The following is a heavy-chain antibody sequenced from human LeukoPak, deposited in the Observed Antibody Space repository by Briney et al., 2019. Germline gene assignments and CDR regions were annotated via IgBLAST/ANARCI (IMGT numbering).Heavy chain of an antibody. CDR1: GFTFDDYG. V-gene: IGHV3-20*04. CDR3: ARDQGLSSYYYYMDV. Sequence: GGSLRLSCAASGFTFDDYGMSWVRQAPGKGLEWVSGINWNGGSTGYADSVKGRFTISRDNAKNSLYLQMDSLRAEDTALYYCARDQGLSSYYYYMDVWGKGTTVTVSS. CDR2: INWNGGST. D-gene: IGHD3/OR15-3a*01. J-gene: IGHJ6*03.